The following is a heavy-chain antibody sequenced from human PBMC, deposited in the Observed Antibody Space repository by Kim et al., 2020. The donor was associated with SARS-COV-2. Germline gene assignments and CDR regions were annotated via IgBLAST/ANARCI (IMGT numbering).Heavy chain of an antibody. Sequence: SETLSLTCAVYGGSFSGYYWSWIRQPPGKGLEWIGEINHSGSTNYNPSLKSRVTISVDTYKNQFSLKLSSVTAADTAVYYCSRGGGYDYIWGGYRLYYF. D-gene: IGHD3-16*02. CDR3: SRGGGYDYIWGGYRLYYF. J-gene: IGHJ4*01. CDR2: INHSGST. V-gene: IGHV4-34*01. CDR1: GGSFSGYY.